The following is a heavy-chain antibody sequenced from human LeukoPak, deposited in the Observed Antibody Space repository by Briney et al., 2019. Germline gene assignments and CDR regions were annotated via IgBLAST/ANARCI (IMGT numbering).Heavy chain of an antibody. CDR3: ARVHPYYYYYYGMDV. V-gene: IGHV4-59*01. CDR1: GGSISSYY. Sequence: SETLPLTCTVSGGSISSYYWSWIRQPPGKGLEWIGYIYYSGSTNYNPSLKSRVTISVDTSKNQFSLKLSSVTAADTAVYYCARVHPYYYYYYGMDVWGQGTTVTVSS. CDR2: IYYSGST. J-gene: IGHJ6*02.